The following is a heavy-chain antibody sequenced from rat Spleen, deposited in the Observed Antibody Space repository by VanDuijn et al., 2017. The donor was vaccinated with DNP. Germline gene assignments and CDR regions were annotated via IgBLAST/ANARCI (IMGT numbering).Heavy chain of an antibody. D-gene: IGHD1-7*01. CDR3: ARWTRYFDY. J-gene: IGHJ2*01. V-gene: IGHV3-1*01. Sequence: EVQLQESGSGLVKPSQSLSLTCSVTGYSITSNYWGWIRKFPGNKLEYIGHISYSGGTNYNPSRKSRISITRATSKNHFFLHLNSVTTEDTATYYCARWTRYFDYWGQGVMVTVSS. CDR2: ISYSGGT. CDR1: GYSITSNY.